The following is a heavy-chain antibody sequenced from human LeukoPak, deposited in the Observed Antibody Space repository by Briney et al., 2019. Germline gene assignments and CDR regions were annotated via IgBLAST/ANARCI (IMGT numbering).Heavy chain of an antibody. Sequence: GGSLRLSCAASGFSFNDYGMSRVRQAPGQGPEWVSGITWNGGSTDYAASVKGRFTISRDNSKNSLYLEMNSLRVEDTALYYCARDREDTYLDVWGKGTTVTVSS. CDR2: ITWNGGST. J-gene: IGHJ6*03. V-gene: IGHV3-20*04. D-gene: IGHD2-15*01. CDR3: ARDREDTYLDV. CDR1: GFSFNDYG.